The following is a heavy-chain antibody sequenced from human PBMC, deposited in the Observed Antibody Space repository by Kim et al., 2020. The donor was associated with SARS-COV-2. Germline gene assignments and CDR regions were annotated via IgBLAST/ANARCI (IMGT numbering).Heavy chain of an antibody. Sequence: GGSLRLSCAASGFTFSSYGMHWVRQAPGKGLEWVAVISYDGSNKYYADSVKGRFTISRDNSKNTLYLQMNSLRAEDTAVYYCAKGNPWGSSVDYWGQGTLVTVSS. CDR1: GFTFSSYG. CDR2: ISYDGSNK. V-gene: IGHV3-30*18. J-gene: IGHJ4*02. CDR3: AKGNPWGSSVDY. D-gene: IGHD6-6*01.